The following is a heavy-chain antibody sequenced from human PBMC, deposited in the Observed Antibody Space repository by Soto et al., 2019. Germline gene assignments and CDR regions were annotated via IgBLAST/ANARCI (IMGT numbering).Heavy chain of an antibody. J-gene: IGHJ4*02. CDR1: GFTFSRYA. CDR3: AKVGDTTTYYFHFNY. V-gene: IGHV3-23*01. CDR2: VTGRGEST. D-gene: IGHD3-22*01. Sequence: GSLRLSCEVSGFTFSRYAMSWVRQAPGKGLEWVSAVTGRGESTFYADSVKGRFTISRDNSKNSLYLQMNGLRDEDTAMYYCAKVGDTTTYYFHFNYWGQGTQVTVSS.